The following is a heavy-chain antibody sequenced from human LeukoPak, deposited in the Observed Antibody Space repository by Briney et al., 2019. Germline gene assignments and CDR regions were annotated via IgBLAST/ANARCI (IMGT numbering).Heavy chain of an antibody. D-gene: IGHD5-18*01. Sequence: GGSLRLSCAASGFTFSSFAMSWVRQAPGKGLEWVSAIGGSGGSTYYADSVKGRFTISRDNSKNTLYLQMNSLRAEDTAVHYCAKGGVDTAMVPRPYWGQGTLVTVSS. J-gene: IGHJ4*02. CDR3: AKGGVDTAMVPRPY. CDR1: GFTFSSFA. CDR2: IGGSGGST. V-gene: IGHV3-23*01.